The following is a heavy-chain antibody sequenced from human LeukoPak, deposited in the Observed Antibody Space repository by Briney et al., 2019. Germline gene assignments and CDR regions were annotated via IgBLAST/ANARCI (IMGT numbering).Heavy chain of an antibody. D-gene: IGHD3-10*01. CDR3: ARSRITMVRGVITDAFDI. J-gene: IGHJ3*02. Sequence: GGSLRLSCAASGFTFSSYGMHWVRQAPGKGLEWVAFIRYDGSNKYYADSVKGRFTISRDNAKNSLYLQMNSLRAEDTAVYYCARSRITMVRGVITDAFDIWGQGTMVTVSS. V-gene: IGHV3-30*02. CDR2: IRYDGSNK. CDR1: GFTFSSYG.